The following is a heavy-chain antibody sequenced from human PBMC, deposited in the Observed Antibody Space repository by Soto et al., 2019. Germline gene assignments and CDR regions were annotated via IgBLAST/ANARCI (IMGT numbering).Heavy chain of an antibody. CDR1: GDSVSSNSAA. CDR3: AREGGSSSWTTHYFDY. J-gene: IGHJ4*02. Sequence: PSQTLSLPCAISGDSVSSNSAAWNWIRQSPSRGLEWLGRTYYRSKWYNDYAVSVKSRITINPDTSKNQFSLQLNSVTPEDTAVYYCAREGGSSSWTTHYFDYWGQGTLVTVSS. CDR2: TYYRSKWYN. D-gene: IGHD6-13*01. V-gene: IGHV6-1*01.